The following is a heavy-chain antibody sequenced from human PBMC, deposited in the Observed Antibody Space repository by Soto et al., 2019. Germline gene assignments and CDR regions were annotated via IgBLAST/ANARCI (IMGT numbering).Heavy chain of an antibody. CDR3: ARDCGYCSGGSYCKFDP. V-gene: IGHV1-69*06. D-gene: IGHD2-15*01. CDR1: GGTFSSYA. J-gene: IGHJ5*02. Sequence: ASVKVSCKASGGTFSSYAISWVRQAPGQGLEWMGGIIPIFGTANYAQKFQGRVTITADKSTSTAYMELSSLRSEDTAVYYCARDCGYCSGGSYCKFDPWGQGTLVTVSS. CDR2: IIPIFGTA.